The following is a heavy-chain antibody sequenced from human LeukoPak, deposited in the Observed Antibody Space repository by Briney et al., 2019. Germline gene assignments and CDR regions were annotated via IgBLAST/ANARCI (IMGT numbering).Heavy chain of an antibody. Sequence: ASVKVSCKASGYTFTSYDINWVRQATGQGREWMGWMNPNSGNTGYAQKFQGRVTITRNTSISTAYMELSSLRSEDTAVYYCARGPWIQLWSGYNWFDPWGQGTLVTVSS. V-gene: IGHV1-8*01. CDR3: ARGPWIQLWSGYNWFDP. D-gene: IGHD5-18*01. CDR1: GYTFTSYD. J-gene: IGHJ5*02. CDR2: MNPNSGNT.